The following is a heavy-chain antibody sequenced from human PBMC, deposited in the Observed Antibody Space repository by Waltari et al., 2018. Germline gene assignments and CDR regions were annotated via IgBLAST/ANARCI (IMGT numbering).Heavy chain of an antibody. Sequence: EVKLVESGGGLAQPGGSLRLSCAASGFTFSSYSMTWVRQEPGKGVEWVAYISSGSVTTRYYADYGKGRFTISRDNAKNSRYLQMNSLRAEDTAVYHCASQGSHTEGLEYWGLGTLVTVSS. J-gene: IGHJ4*02. CDR1: GFTFSSYS. CDR3: ASQGSHTEGLEY. CDR2: ISSGSVTTR. V-gene: IGHV3-48*01. D-gene: IGHD1-1*01.